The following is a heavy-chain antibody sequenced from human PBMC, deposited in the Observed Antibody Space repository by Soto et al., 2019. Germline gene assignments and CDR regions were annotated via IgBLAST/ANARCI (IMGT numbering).Heavy chain of an antibody. CDR1: GDSISGSPYF. V-gene: IGHV4-39*01. D-gene: IGHD6-13*01. CDR3: ARLQAAVPHY. J-gene: IGHJ4*02. Sequence: SETLSLTCTVSGDSISGSPYFWGWIRQPPGKRLEWIGSIFYDGYTLYTPSLKSRVTISVDTSKNQFSLKLTSVAAADTAIYYCARLQAAVPHYWGQGILVTVSS. CDR2: IFYDGYT.